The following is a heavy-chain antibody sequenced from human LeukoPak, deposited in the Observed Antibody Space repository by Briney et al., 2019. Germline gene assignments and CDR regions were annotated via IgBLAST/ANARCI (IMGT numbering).Heavy chain of an antibody. CDR3: ARGYSSSWYFGVRSGSSFDY. D-gene: IGHD6-13*01. J-gene: IGHJ4*02. V-gene: IGHV6-1*01. Sequence: SQTLSLTCAISGDSVSSNSAAWNWIRQSPSRGLEWLGRTYYRSKWYNDYAVSVKSRITINPDTSKNQFSLQLNSVTPEDTAVYYCARGYSSSWYFGVRSGSSFDYWGQGTLVTVSS. CDR2: TYYRSKWYN. CDR1: GDSVSSNSAA.